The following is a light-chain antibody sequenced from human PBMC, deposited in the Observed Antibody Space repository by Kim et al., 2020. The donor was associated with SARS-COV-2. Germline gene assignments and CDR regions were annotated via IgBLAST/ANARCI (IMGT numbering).Light chain of an antibody. CDR2: AAS. V-gene: IGKV1-27*01. CDR1: QGIINY. Sequence: SVVDGVTITCLASQGIINYLAWYQQKPGKVPKLLIYAASTLHSGVPSRFSGTGSETDFTLTISSLQPEDVATYYCQRYIRAPWTFGQGTKVDIK. J-gene: IGKJ1*01. CDR3: QRYIRAPWT.